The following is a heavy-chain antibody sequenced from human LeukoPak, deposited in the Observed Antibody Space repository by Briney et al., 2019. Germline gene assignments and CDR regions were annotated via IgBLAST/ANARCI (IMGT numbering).Heavy chain of an antibody. D-gene: IGHD2-2*01. CDR2: IKQDGSEK. Sequence: SGGSLRLSCAASGFTFSSYWMSWVRQAPGKGLEWVANIKQDGSEKYYVDSVKGRFTISRDNAKNSPYLQMNSLRAEDTAVYYCARVGYCSSTSCHGFEDWGQGTLVTVSS. CDR1: GFTFSSYW. V-gene: IGHV3-7*01. CDR3: ARVGYCSSTSCHGFED. J-gene: IGHJ4*02.